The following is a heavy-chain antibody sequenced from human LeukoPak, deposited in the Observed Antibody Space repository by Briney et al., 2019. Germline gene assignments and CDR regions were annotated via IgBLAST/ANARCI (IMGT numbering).Heavy chain of an antibody. J-gene: IGHJ4*02. CDR1: GFTFSSYG. CDR3: ANLGSHSSSWYRDY. V-gene: IGHV3-30*02. Sequence: GGSLRLSCAASGFTFSSYGMHWVRQAPGKGLEWVAFIRYDGSNKYYADSVKGRFTISRDNSKNTLYLQMNSLRAEDTAVYYCANLGSHSSSWYRDYWGQGTLVTVSS. CDR2: IRYDGSNK. D-gene: IGHD6-13*01.